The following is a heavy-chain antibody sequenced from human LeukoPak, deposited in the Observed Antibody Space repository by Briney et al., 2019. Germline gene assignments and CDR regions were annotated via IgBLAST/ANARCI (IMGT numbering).Heavy chain of an antibody. CDR1: GFTVSSNY. V-gene: IGHV3-66*01. D-gene: IGHD3-10*01. CDR3: ARGRSGAFDY. CDR2: IYSGGST. Sequence: GGSLRLSCAASGFTVSSNYMSWVRQAPGKGLEWVSLIYSGGSTYYADSVTGRFTISRDNSENTLYLQMNSLRAEDTAVYYCARGRSGAFDYWGEGTLVTVSS. J-gene: IGHJ4*02.